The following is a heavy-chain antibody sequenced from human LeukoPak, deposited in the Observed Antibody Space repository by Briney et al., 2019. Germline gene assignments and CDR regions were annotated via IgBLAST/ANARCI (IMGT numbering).Heavy chain of an antibody. D-gene: IGHD1-26*01. CDR3: AKVSGSYPAGYFDY. CDR2: ISPNNGDT. V-gene: IGHV1-18*01. CDR1: GYTFTSYR. Sequence: ASVKVSCKASGYTFTSYRLSWVRQAPGQGLEWLGWISPNNGDTNYAREFQGRATMTTDTSTSTAYLELRSLSSDDTAVYYCAKVSGSYPAGYFDYWGQGTLVTVSS. J-gene: IGHJ4*02.